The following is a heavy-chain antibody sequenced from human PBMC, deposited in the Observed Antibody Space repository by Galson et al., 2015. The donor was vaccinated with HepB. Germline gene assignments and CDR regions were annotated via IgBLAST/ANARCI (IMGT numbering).Heavy chain of an antibody. Sequence: CAISGDSVSSNSAAWNWIRQSPSRGLEWLGRTYYRSKWYNDYAVSVKSRITINPDTSKNQFSLQLNSVTPEDTAVYYCARYSNSEGYYGMDVWGQGTTVTVSS. CDR3: ARYSNSEGYYGMDV. CDR1: GDSVSSNSAA. D-gene: IGHD4-11*01. V-gene: IGHV6-1*01. J-gene: IGHJ6*02. CDR2: TYYRSKWYN.